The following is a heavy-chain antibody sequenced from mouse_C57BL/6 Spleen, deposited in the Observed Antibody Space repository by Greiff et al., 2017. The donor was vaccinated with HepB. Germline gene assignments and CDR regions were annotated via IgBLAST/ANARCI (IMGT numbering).Heavy chain of an antibody. D-gene: IGHD1-1*01. Sequence: EVKLQQSGAELVKPGASVKLSCTASGFNIKDYYMHWVKQRTEQGLEWIGRIDPEDGETKYAPKFQGKATITADKSSNTAYLQLSSLTSEDTAVYYCARGGSTTVVAGNWYFDVWGTGTTVTVSS. CDR3: ARGGSTTVVAGNWYFDV. V-gene: IGHV14-2*01. CDR1: GFNIKDYY. J-gene: IGHJ1*03. CDR2: IDPEDGET.